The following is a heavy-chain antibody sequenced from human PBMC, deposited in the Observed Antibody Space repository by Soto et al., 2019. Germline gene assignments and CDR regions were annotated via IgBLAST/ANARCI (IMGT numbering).Heavy chain of an antibody. CDR3: AREGRYSGSDYFDY. J-gene: IGHJ4*02. V-gene: IGHV3-48*02. Sequence: EVQVVESGGALVQPGGSLRLSCGASGFIFSSYSMNWVRQAPGKGLEWISYISSSSSTIFYADSVKGRFTISRDNDKNSLYLQMNNLRDEDTAVYFCAREGRYSGSDYFDYWGQGTLVTVSS. D-gene: IGHD5-12*01. CDR2: ISSSSSTI. CDR1: GFIFSSYS.